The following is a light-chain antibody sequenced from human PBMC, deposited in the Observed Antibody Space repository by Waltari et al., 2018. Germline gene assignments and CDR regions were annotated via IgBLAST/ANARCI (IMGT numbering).Light chain of an antibody. V-gene: IGLV2-8*01. CDR1: SSDVGGYNF. CDR3: SSFTRSNNWV. J-gene: IGLJ3*02. Sequence: QSALTQPPSASGSPRQSVTISCTGSSSDVGGYNFFSWYQQHPGKAPQLMIYEVTKRPSGVPDRFSGSKSGNTASLTVSGLQAEDEADYYCSSFTRSNNWVFGGGTKLTVL. CDR2: EVT.